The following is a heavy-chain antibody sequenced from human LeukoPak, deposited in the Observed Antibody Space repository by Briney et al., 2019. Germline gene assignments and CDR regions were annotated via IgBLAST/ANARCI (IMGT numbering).Heavy chain of an antibody. CDR1: GYTFTSYY. V-gene: IGHV1-46*01. D-gene: IGHD3-22*01. CDR2: INPSGGST. Sequence: GASVKVSCKASGYTFTSYYMRWVRQAPGQGLEWMGIINPSGGSTSYAQKFQGRVTMTRDTSTSTVYMELSSLRSEDTAVYYCARDHYYDSSGYWGRYDAFDIWGQGTMVTVSS. J-gene: IGHJ3*02. CDR3: ARDHYYDSSGYWGRYDAFDI.